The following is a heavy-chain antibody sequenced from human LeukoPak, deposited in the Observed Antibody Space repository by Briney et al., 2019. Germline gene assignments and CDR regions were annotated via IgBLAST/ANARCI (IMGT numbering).Heavy chain of an antibody. D-gene: IGHD6-13*01. CDR2: ISGSGGST. CDR3: AEDSAPIYSSSWYRYFDY. J-gene: IGHJ4*02. Sequence: PGGSLRLSCAASGFTFSSYAMSWVRQAPGKGLEWVSAISGSGGSTYYADSVKGRFTISRDNSKNTLYLQMNSLRAEDTAVYYCAEDSAPIYSSSWYRYFDYWGQGTLVTVSS. V-gene: IGHV3-23*01. CDR1: GFTFSSYA.